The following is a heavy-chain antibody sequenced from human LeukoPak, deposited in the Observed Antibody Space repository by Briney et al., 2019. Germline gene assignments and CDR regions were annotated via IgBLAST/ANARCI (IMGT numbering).Heavy chain of an antibody. J-gene: IGHJ3*02. Sequence: GGSLRLSCAVSGFTFSSYSMNWVRQAPGKGLEWVSSISSSSSYIYYADSVKGRFTISRDNAKNSLYLQMNSLRAEDTAVYYCARTSLVEAFDIWGQGTMVTVSS. CDR1: GFTFSSYS. CDR2: ISSSSSYI. D-gene: IGHD6-6*01. V-gene: IGHV3-21*01. CDR3: ARTSLVEAFDI.